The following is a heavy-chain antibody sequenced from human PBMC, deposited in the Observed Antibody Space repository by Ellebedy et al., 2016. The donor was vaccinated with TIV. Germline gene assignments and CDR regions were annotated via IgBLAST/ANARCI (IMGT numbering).Heavy chain of an antibody. V-gene: IGHV1-3*01. Sequence: ASVKVSCXASGYTFTSYAMHWVRQAPGQRLEWMGWINAGNGNTKYSQKFQGRVTITRDTSASTAYMELSSLRSEDTAVYYCARDGIPASRRDGYNLDYWGQGTLVTVSS. D-gene: IGHD5-24*01. CDR1: GYTFTSYA. CDR3: ARDGIPASRRDGYNLDY. CDR2: INAGNGNT. J-gene: IGHJ4*02.